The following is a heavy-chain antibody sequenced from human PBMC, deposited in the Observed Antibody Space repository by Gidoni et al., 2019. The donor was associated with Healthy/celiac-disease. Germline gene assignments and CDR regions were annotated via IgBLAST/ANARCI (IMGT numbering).Heavy chain of an antibody. CDR2: ISWNSGSI. D-gene: IGHD6-19*01. CDR1: GFTFDDYA. CDR3: AKGSGSHVVAGPSDY. V-gene: IGHV3-9*01. J-gene: IGHJ4*02. Sequence: EVQLVESGGGLVQPGRSLRLSCAASGFTFDDYAMHWVRQAPGKGLEWVSGISWNSGSIGYADSVKGRFTISRDNAKNSLYLQMNSLRAEDTALYYCAKGSGSHVVAGPSDYWGQGTLVTVSS.